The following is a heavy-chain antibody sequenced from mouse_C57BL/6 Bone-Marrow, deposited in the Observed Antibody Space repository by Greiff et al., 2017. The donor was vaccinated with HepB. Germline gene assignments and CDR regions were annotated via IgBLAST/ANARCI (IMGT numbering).Heavy chain of an antibody. J-gene: IGHJ1*03. CDR1: GFTFSSYG. D-gene: IGHD1-1*01. Sequence: EVMLVESGGDLVKPGGSLKLSCAASGFTFSSYGMSWVRQTPDKRLEWVATISSGGSYTYYPDSVKGRFTISRDNAKNTLYLQMSSLKSEDTAMYYCARQYYYGSSVWYFDVWGTGTTLTVSS. CDR3: ARQYYYGSSVWYFDV. V-gene: IGHV5-6*01. CDR2: ISSGGSYT.